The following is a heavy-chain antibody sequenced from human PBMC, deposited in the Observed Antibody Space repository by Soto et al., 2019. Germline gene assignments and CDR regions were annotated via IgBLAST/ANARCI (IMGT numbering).Heavy chain of an antibody. D-gene: IGHD3-9*01. V-gene: IGHV2-5*02. CDR1: GFSLITPGAG. J-gene: IGHJ1*01. CDR3: GRRQVRAGTGPLEH. Sequence: QITLKEAGPPLVKPTQTLKLTCTFSGFSLITPGAGVGWTRQPPGEAREWLAVIYWDDDKHYSPSLKNRLTLSKDTSKNQVVLTLTNIDPVDTATYCCGRRQVRAGTGPLEHWGQGTLVTVSS. CDR2: IYWDDDK.